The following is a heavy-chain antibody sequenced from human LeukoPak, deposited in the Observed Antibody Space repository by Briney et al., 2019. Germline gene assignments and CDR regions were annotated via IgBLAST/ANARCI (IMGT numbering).Heavy chain of an antibody. CDR3: TTVDYYYGLGSES. CDR1: GFTFNNAW. CDR2: IKRKNEGGTT. D-gene: IGHD3-10*01. J-gene: IGHJ4*02. V-gene: IGHV3-15*07. Sequence: GGSLRLSCAASGFTFNNAWMNWVRQAPGKGLEWVGRIKRKNEGGTTDYAVPVKGRFTISRDDSKNTLYLQMNSLKTEDTAVYYCTTVDYYYGLGSESWGQGTLVTVSS.